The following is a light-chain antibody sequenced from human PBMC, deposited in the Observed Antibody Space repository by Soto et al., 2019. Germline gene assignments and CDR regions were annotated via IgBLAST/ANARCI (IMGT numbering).Light chain of an antibody. V-gene: IGLV2-8*01. J-gene: IGLJ2*01. CDR2: EVS. CDR3: SSFPGSNNFE. CDR1: SSDVGGYNY. Sequence: QSALTQPPSASGSPGQSVTISCTGTSSDVGGYNYVSWYQHHPGKAPKLLIYEVSKRPSGVPDRFSGSKSGNTASLTVSGLQAEDEADYYCSSFPGSNNFEFGGGTKLTVL.